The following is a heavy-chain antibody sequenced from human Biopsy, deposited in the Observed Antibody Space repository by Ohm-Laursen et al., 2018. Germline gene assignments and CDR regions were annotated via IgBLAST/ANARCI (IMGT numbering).Heavy chain of an antibody. D-gene: IGHD2-8*01. CDR2: IDCKTGAT. V-gene: IGHV1-2*02. J-gene: IGHJ4*02. CDR1: SYTFTDYN. CDR3: ARDPLNGHKHFDY. Sequence: ASVKASCKASSYTFTDYNIHWMRQAPGQGLEWLGYIDCKTGATNYAQKFQGTVTMTRDTSISTAYLALGSLRSADTAIYYCARDPLNGHKHFDYWGQGSLVTVSS.